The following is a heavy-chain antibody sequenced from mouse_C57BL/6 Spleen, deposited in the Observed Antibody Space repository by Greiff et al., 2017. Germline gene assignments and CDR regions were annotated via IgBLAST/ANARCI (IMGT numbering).Heavy chain of an antibody. V-gene: IGHV1-50*01. CDR1: GYTFTSYW. CDR3: AIHPVLGYYARDY. D-gene: IGHD1-1*01. Sequence: QVQLQQPGAELVKPGASVKLSCKASGYTFTSYWMQWVKQRPGQGLEWIGEIDPSDSYTNYNQKFKGKATLTVDTSSSTAYMQLSSLTSEDSAVYYCAIHPVLGYYARDYWGQGTSVTVSS. CDR2: IDPSDSYT. J-gene: IGHJ4*01.